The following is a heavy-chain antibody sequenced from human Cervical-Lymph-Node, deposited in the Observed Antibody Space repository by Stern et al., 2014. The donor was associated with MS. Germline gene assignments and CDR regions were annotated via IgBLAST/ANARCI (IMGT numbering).Heavy chain of an antibody. Sequence: EVQLVESGGGLIQPGGSLRLSCAAPGFTVSNNYMSWVRQAPGKGLEWGSLIYTDDRTYYAGSVKGRFTISRDSSKNKLFLQMNSLRAEDTAVYYCARAIFGVNTAAMAPDAFDTWGQGTMVTVSS. V-gene: IGHV3-53*01. CDR2: IYTDDRT. D-gene: IGHD3-3*01. J-gene: IGHJ3*02. CDR1: GFTVSNNY. CDR3: ARAIFGVNTAAMAPDAFDT.